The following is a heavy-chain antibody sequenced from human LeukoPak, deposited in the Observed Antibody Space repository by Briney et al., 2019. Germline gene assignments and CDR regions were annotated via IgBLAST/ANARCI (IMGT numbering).Heavy chain of an antibody. D-gene: IGHD4-17*01. Sequence: PGGSLRLSCAASGFTFSGYSMSWVRQAPGKGLEWIGSIYYSGSTYYNPSLKSRVTISVDTSNNQFSLKLRSVTAADTAVYYCARTPLYGDEDWGQGTLVTVSS. CDR2: IYYSGST. CDR3: ARTPLYGDED. J-gene: IGHJ4*02. CDR1: GFTFSGYS. V-gene: IGHV4-38-2*01.